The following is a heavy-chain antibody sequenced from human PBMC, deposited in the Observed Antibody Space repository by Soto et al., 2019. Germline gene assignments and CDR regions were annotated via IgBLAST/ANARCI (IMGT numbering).Heavy chain of an antibody. CDR3: AGRLTTAASLDY. V-gene: IGHV3-53*01. CDR1: GLSVSNNH. CDR2: IHGGGSA. J-gene: IGHJ4*02. Sequence: VQLVESGGGLIQPGGSLRLSCAASGLSVSNNHMTWVRQAPEKGLEWVSLIHGGGSAYYADSVKGRFTISRDNSKNTLYLQMDSLRAEDTAIYYCAGRLTTAASLDYWGQGTLVTVSS. D-gene: IGHD1-1*01.